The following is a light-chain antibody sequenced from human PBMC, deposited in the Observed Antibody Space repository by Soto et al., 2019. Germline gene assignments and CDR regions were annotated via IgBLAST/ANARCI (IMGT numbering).Light chain of an antibody. CDR3: SSYTSSSTLLYV. CDR1: SSDVGGYNY. J-gene: IGLJ1*01. CDR2: DVS. V-gene: IGLV2-14*01. Sequence: QSALTQPASVSGSTGRSITISCTGASSDVGGYNYVSWYQQHPGKAPKLMIYDVSNRPSGVSNRFSGSKSGNTASLTISGLQAEDEADDYCSSYTSSSTLLYVFGTGTKVTVL.